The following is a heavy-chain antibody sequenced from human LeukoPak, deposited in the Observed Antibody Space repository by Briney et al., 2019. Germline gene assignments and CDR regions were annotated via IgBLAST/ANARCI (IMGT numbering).Heavy chain of an antibody. Sequence: KSSKTLSLTCTVSGGSISSGGYYWSWIRQHPGKGLEWIGYIYYSGSTYYNPSLKSRVTISVDTSKNQFSLKLSSVTAADTAVYYCARVRHPYYDSSGYYYNYFDYWGQGTLVTVSS. CDR2: IYYSGST. CDR3: ARVRHPYYDSSGYYYNYFDY. CDR1: GGSISSGGYY. V-gene: IGHV4-31*03. D-gene: IGHD3-22*01. J-gene: IGHJ4*02.